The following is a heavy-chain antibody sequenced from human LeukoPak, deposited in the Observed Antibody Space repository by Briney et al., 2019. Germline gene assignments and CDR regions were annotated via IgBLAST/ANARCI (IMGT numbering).Heavy chain of an antibody. CDR1: GYSISSGYY. V-gene: IGHV4-38-2*02. CDR3: ARLGEPGDFQH. J-gene: IGHJ1*01. D-gene: IGHD3-16*01. CDR2: IYHSGST. Sequence: KSSETLSLTCTVSGYSISSGYYWGWIRQPPGKGLEWIGSIYHSGSTYYNPSLKSRVTISVDTSKNQFSLKLSSVTAADTAVYYCARLGEPGDFQHWGQGTLVTVSS.